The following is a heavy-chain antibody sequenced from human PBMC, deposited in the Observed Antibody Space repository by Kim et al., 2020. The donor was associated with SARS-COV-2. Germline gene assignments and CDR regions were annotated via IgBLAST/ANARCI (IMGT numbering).Heavy chain of an antibody. CDR3: SRGTGVVPGNYYYYYGMDV. Sequence: SETLSLTCAVYGGSFSDYYWSWIRQPPGKGLEWIGEINHSGSTNYNPSLKSRVTISVDTSKNQFSLKLNSVTAADTAVYYCSRGTGVVPGNYYYYYGMDV. J-gene: IGHJ6*01. CDR2: INHSGST. V-gene: IGHV4-34*01. D-gene: IGHD3-16*01. CDR1: GGSFSDYY.